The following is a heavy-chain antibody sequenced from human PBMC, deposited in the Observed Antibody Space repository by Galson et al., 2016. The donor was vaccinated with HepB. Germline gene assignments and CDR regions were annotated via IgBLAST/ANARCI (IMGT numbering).Heavy chain of an antibody. Sequence: SLRLSCAASGFTFRYYGLSWVRRAPGKGLEWVSHIDHPSRNTHYADSVGGRFSIYRDNSKDTLYLQMDSLTDEDSAIYYCTTWLSHHFDYWGQGTLVTVSS. D-gene: IGHD6-19*01. J-gene: IGHJ4*02. CDR2: IDHPSRNT. CDR1: GFTFRYYG. V-gene: IGHV3-23*01. CDR3: TTWLSHHFDY.